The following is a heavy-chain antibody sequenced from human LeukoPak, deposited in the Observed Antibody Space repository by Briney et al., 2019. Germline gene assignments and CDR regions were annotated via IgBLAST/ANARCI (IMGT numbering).Heavy chain of an antibody. CDR2: INPNSGGT. D-gene: IGHD3-10*01. V-gene: IGHV1-2*04. Sequence: ASVKVSCTASGYTFTGYYIHWVRQAPGQGLEWMGWINPNSGGTNYAQKFQGWVTMTRDTSISTVYMELSRLKSDDTAVYYCAKVAGYYGSGSYVVEYWGQGTLVTVS. CDR3: AKVAGYYGSGSYVVEY. J-gene: IGHJ4*02. CDR1: GYTFTGYY.